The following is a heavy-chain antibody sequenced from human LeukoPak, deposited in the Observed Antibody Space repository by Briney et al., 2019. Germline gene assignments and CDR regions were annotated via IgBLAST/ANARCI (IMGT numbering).Heavy chain of an antibody. CDR2: IYPSGNT. CDR3: ASRSAYAILFDY. V-gene: IGHV4-38-2*02. CDR1: RYSISSAYY. J-gene: IGHJ4*02. Sequence: PSETLSLTCTVSRYSISSAYYWGWIRQAPGKGLEWIGTIYPSGNTYYNPSLKSRVTISLDTSKNQSSLRLSSVTAADTAVYYCASRSAYAILFDYWGQGTLITVSS. D-gene: IGHD2-8*01.